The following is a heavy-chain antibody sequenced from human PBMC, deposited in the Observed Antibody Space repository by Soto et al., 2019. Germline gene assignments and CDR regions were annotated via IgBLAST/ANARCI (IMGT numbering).Heavy chain of an antibody. V-gene: IGHV4-31*03. Sequence: QVQLQESGPGLVKPSQTLSLTCTVSGGSISIGGYSWSWIRQHPGKGLEWIGYIYYSGSTHFKPSLKSRVTISVDTSKNQFSLKLSSVTAADTAVYYCARQSSSSHFDCWGQGTLVTVSS. CDR3: ARQSSSSHFDC. CDR1: GGSISIGGYS. D-gene: IGHD6-6*01. CDR2: IYYSGST. J-gene: IGHJ4*02.